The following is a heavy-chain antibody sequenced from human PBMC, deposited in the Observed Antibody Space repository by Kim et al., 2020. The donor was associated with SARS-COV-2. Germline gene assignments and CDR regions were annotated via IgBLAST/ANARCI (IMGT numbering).Heavy chain of an antibody. J-gene: IGHJ3*02. Sequence: VKGRFTNARDNSKNTVYLEMNNLRAEDTDVYYCARRGYYYGSSGSHTFDIWGQGTMVTVSS. V-gene: IGHV3-23*01. CDR3: ARRGYYYGSSGSHTFDI. D-gene: IGHD3-22*01.